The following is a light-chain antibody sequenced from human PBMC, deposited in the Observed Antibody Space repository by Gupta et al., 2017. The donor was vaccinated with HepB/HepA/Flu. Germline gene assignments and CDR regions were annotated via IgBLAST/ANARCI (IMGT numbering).Light chain of an antibody. CDR2: DGS. J-gene: IGKJ2*01. CDR1: QTLSSSY. CDR3: QQEDRSPGT. Sequence: EIVLTQSPVTLSLSPGEGATLSCGTSQTLSSSYVAWFHQKPGLAPRLVIYDGSMRPPGIPDRFSGSGSGTEFTLTISRREPEDFGMYYCQQEDRSPGTVGQGTKLEIK. V-gene: IGKV3D-20*01.